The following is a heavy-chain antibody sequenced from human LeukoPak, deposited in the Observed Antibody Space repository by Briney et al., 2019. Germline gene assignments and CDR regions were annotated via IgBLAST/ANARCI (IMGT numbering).Heavy chain of an antibody. CDR2: INHSGST. V-gene: IGHV4-34*01. CDR3: ARIVAARPGSPPGPYYYYGMDV. Sequence: SETLSLTCAVYGGSFSGYYWSWIRQPPGKGLEWIGEINHSGSTNCNPSLKSRVTISVDTSKNQFSLKLSSVTAADTAVYYCARIVAARPGSPPGPYYYYGMDVWGQGTTVTVSS. J-gene: IGHJ6*02. CDR1: GGSFSGYY. D-gene: IGHD6-6*01.